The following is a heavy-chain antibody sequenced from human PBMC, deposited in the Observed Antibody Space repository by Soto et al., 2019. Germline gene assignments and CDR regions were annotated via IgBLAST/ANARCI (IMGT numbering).Heavy chain of an antibody. J-gene: IGHJ6*02. D-gene: IGHD6-19*01. Sequence: SLEVSCKSCGYSFTSYAMNWVRQDPEQGLERMGWINTNTGNQTYAQGFTGRFVFSLDTSVRTAYLQICSLKAEDTAVYYCARESIAVAGDAYYYYYGMDVWGQGTTVTVSS. V-gene: IGHV7-4-1*01. CDR1: GYSFTSYA. CDR2: INTNTGNQ. CDR3: ARESIAVAGDAYYYYYGMDV.